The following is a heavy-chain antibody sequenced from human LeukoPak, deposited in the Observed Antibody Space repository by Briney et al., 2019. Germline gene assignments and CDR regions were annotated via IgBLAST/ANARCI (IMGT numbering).Heavy chain of an antibody. D-gene: IGHD6-19*01. CDR2: IYYSGST. CDR1: GGSISSYY. Sequence: PSETLSLTCTVSGGSISSYYWSWIRQPPGKGLEWIGYIYYSGSTNYNPSLKSRVTISVDTSKNQFSLKLSSVTAADTAVYYCAREKGAAVAGYFDYWGQGTLVTVSS. J-gene: IGHJ4*02. CDR3: AREKGAAVAGYFDY. V-gene: IGHV4-59*12.